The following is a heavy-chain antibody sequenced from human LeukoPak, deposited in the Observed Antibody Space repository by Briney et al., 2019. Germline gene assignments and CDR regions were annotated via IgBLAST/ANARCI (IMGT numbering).Heavy chain of an antibody. CDR1: GYTFTTYY. J-gene: IGHJ4*02. V-gene: IGHV1-46*01. Sequence: ASVKVSCMESGYTFTTYYMHWVRQAPGQGVEWMGIINPSGGSTSYAQKFQGRVTMTRDTSTSTVYMELSSLRSEDTAVYYCARAGQLWLRFLDYWGQGTLVTVSS. D-gene: IGHD5-18*01. CDR3: ARAGQLWLRFLDY. CDR2: INPSGGST.